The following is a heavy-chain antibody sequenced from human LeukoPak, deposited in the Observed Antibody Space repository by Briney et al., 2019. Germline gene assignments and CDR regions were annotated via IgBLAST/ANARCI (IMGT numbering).Heavy chain of an antibody. CDR2: TSYRSTWHN. CDR3: ARRLTQYDCFDP. CDR1: GDSVSSNSVT. Sequence: SQTLSLTCAISGDSVSSNSVTWNWIRPSPSRGLEWLGRTSYRSTWHNDYALSVRGRITVNPDTSKNQFSLHLNSVTPEDTAVYYCARRLTQYDCFDPWGQGILVTVSS. V-gene: IGHV6-1*01. D-gene: IGHD2-2*01. J-gene: IGHJ5*02.